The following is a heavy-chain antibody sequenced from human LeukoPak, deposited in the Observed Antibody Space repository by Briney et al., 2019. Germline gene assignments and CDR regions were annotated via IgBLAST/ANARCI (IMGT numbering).Heavy chain of an antibody. Sequence: GGSLRLSCAASGFTFSTYGMNWVRQAPGKGLEWVSSISSGSVYIYYADSVKGRFTISRDNAKSPLYLQMNSLRAEDTAVYYCARDEHGSGSYYNFDYWGQGTLVTVSS. J-gene: IGHJ4*02. CDR2: ISSGSVYI. V-gene: IGHV3-21*01. CDR3: ARDEHGSGSYYNFDY. CDR1: GFTFSTYG. D-gene: IGHD3-10*01.